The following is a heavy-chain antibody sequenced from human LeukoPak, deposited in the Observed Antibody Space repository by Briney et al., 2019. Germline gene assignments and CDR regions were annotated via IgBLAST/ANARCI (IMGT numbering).Heavy chain of an antibody. D-gene: IGHD1-26*01. CDR3: AVRAGAHLGPLHF. V-gene: IGHV4-39*01. J-gene: IGHJ4*02. CDR1: GASMSSSSYY. Sequence: SSETLSLTCTVSGASMSSSSYYWDWIRQPPGKGLEWVGTIYYDGNTSYNSSLKSRVTISVDTSKNQFSLKLSAVTAADTAVYSCAVRAGAHLGPLHFWGQGTLVTLSS. CDR2: IYYDGNT.